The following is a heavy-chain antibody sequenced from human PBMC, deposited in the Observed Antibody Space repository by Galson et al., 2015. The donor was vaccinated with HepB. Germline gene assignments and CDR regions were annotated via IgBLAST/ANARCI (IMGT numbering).Heavy chain of an antibody. CDR3: ARGTSNGWYPYYFDY. CDR2: MAYDGSNK. V-gene: IGHV3-30*04. Sequence: SLRLSYAASGFAFSTYTMHWVRQAPGKGLEWVAVMAYDGSNKYYADSVKGRITISGDNSKNTLYLQMMSLRAEDTAVYFCARGTSNGWYPYYFDYWGQGTLVTVSS. J-gene: IGHJ4*02. D-gene: IGHD6-19*01. CDR1: GFAFSTYT.